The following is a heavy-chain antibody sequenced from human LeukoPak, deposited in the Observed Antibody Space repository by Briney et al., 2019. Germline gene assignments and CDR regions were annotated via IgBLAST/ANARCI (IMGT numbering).Heavy chain of an antibody. V-gene: IGHV4-38-2*02. D-gene: IGHD2-2*02. CDR2: IYHSGST. J-gene: IGHJ4*02. Sequence: SETLSLTCTVSGYSISSGYYWGWIRQPPGKGLEWIGSIYHSGSTYYNPSLKSRVTISVDTSKNQFSPKLSSVTAADTAVYYCARDKRYCSSTSCYTLDYWGQGTLVTVSS. CDR3: ARDKRYCSSTSCYTLDY. CDR1: GYSISSGYY.